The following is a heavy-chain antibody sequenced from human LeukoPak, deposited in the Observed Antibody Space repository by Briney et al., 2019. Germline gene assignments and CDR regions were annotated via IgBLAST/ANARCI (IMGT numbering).Heavy chain of an antibody. D-gene: IGHD6-19*01. CDR2: IYYSGST. CDR1: GGSISDYH. Sequence: SETLSLTCTVSGGSISDYHWSWIRQPPGKGLEWIGFIYYSGSTNYIPSLKSRVTISVDTSKNQFSLTLSSVTAADTAVYYCARVASSGWPHFDYWGQGTLVTVSS. CDR3: ARVASSGWPHFDY. V-gene: IGHV4-59*01. J-gene: IGHJ4*02.